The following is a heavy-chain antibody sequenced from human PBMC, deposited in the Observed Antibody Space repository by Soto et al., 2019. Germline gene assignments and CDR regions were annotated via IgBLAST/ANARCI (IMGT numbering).Heavy chain of an antibody. CDR3: AKDYDILTGSPYYFDY. J-gene: IGHJ4*02. CDR1: GFTFYNFA. V-gene: IGHV3-23*01. D-gene: IGHD3-9*01. Sequence: HPGGSMRLSCAASGFTFYNFAMTWVRQAPGKGLEWVSAISGSGARTYYADSVMGRFTISRDNSKNTVYLQMNSLRAEDAAVYYCAKDYDILTGSPYYFDYWGQGTLVTVSS. CDR2: ISGSGART.